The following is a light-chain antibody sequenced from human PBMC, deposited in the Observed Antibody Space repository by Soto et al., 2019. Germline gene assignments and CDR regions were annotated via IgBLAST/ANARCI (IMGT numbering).Light chain of an antibody. CDR1: SSNIGSNY. Sequence: QSVLTQPPSASGTPGQRVTISCSGSSSNIGSNYVYWYQQLPGTAPKLLIYRNNQRPSGVPDRFSGSKSGTSASLAISGLRSEDEADYYCAAWDDSLSASEIGGGTKVTVL. CDR3: AAWDDSLSASE. J-gene: IGLJ2*01. CDR2: RNN. V-gene: IGLV1-47*01.